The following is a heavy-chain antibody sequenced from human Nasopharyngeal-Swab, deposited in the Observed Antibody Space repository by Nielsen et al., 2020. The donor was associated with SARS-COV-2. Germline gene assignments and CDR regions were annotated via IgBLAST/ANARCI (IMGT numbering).Heavy chain of an antibody. Sequence: WIRQPPGKGLEWIGYIFYSGSTNYNPSLKSRVTISVDTSKNQFSLKLSSVTAADTAVYYYARVGGSSWYAFDYWGQGTLVTVSS. J-gene: IGHJ4*02. D-gene: IGHD6-13*01. CDR2: IFYSGST. CDR3: ARVGGSSWYAFDY. V-gene: IGHV4-59*01.